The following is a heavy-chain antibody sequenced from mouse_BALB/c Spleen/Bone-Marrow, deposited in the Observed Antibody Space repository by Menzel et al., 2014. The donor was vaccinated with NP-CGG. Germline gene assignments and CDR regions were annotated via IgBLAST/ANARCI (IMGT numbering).Heavy chain of an antibody. J-gene: IGHJ2*01. CDR3: ARSRYFNN. D-gene: IGHD3-3*01. Sequence: VQLQQSGPELVKPGTSVKMSCKASGYTFTDYYMMWVRQSHGKSLEWIGHINPNTDGTFYNQKFKGKATLTVDKSSSTAYMQLNSLTSDVSADYYCARSRYFNNWGQGTTLTVSS. CDR2: INPNTDGT. CDR1: GYTFTDYY. V-gene: IGHV1-26*01.